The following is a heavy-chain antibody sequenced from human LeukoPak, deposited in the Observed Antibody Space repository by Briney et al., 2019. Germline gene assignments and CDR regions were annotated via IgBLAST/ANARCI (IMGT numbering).Heavy chain of an antibody. Sequence: GGTLRLSCAASGFTFSSYGMSWVRQAPGKGLEWVSAISGSGGSTYYADSVKGRFTISRDNSKNTLYLQMNSLRAEDTAVYYCAKSSPPEREYYDYVWGSAHHFDYWGQGTLVTVSS. J-gene: IGHJ4*02. CDR3: AKSSPPEREYYDYVWGSAHHFDY. V-gene: IGHV3-23*01. D-gene: IGHD3-16*01. CDR2: ISGSGGST. CDR1: GFTFSSYG.